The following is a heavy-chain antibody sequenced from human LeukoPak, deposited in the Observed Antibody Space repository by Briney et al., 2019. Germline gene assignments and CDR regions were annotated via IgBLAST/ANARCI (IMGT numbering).Heavy chain of an antibody. V-gene: IGHV3-30*02. D-gene: IGHD1-14*01. CDR3: TALGRGVDY. J-gene: IGHJ4*02. CDR2: IRYDGSNK. Sequence: PGGSLRLSCAASGFTFSSYGMHWVRQAGGKGLGWVAFIRYDGSNKYYADSVKGRFIISRDNSKNTLYLQMNSLRAEDTAVYYCTALGRGVDYWGQGTLVTVSS. CDR1: GFTFSSYG.